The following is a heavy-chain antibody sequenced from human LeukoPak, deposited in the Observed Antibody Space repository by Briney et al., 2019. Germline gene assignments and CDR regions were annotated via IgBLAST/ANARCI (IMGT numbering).Heavy chain of an antibody. CDR3: ATSGRKVVVIRYYFDY. J-gene: IGHJ4*02. D-gene: IGHD3-22*01. V-gene: IGHV1-69*05. CDR2: IIPIFGTA. CDR1: GGTFSSYA. Sequence: GATVQVSCQASGGTFSSYAISWVRQAPGQGLEWMGGIIPIFGTANYAQKFQGRVTITTDESTSTAYMELSSLRSEDTAVYYCATSGRKVVVIRYYFDYWGQGTLVTVSS.